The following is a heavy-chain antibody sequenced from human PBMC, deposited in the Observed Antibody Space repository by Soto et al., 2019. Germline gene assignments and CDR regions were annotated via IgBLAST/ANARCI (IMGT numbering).Heavy chain of an antibody. CDR1: GFTFSSYA. V-gene: IGHV3-30-3*01. D-gene: IGHD4-4*01. J-gene: IGHJ6*02. CDR3: ARDTTVTTYYYYGMDV. CDR2: ISYDGSNK. Sequence: QVQLVESGGGVVQPGRSLRLSCAASGFTFSSYAMHWVRQAPGKGREWVAVISYDGSNKYYADSVKGRFTISRDNSKNTLYLQMNSLRAEDTAVYYCARDTTVTTYYYYGMDVWGQGTTVTVSS.